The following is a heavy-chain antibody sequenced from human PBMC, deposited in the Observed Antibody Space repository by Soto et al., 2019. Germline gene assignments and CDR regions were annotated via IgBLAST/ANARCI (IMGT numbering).Heavy chain of an antibody. Sequence: GGSLRLSCAASGFTFRIYAMSWVRQAQGKGLEWVSTILVSDSTHYEDSVRGRFTISRDRSKNTVYLQMNSLRAEDTAVYYCARDPRYLGAFDIWGQGTMVTVSS. J-gene: IGHJ3*02. V-gene: IGHV3-23*01. D-gene: IGHD3-10*01. CDR2: ILVSDST. CDR3: ARDPRYLGAFDI. CDR1: GFTFRIYA.